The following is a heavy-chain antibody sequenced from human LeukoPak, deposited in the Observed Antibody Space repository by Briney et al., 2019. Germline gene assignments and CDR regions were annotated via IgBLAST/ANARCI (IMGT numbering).Heavy chain of an antibody. J-gene: IGHJ5*02. Sequence: PSETLSLTCTVSGGSISSYYWSWIRQPPGKGLEWIGYIYYSGSTNYNPSLKSRVTISVDTSKNQFSLKLSSVTAADTAVYYCASSRYEVLEWYVYDNWFDPWGQGTLVTVSS. CDR3: ASSRYEVLEWYVYDNWFDP. CDR2: IYYSGST. V-gene: IGHV4-59*01. CDR1: GGSISSYY. D-gene: IGHD3-3*01.